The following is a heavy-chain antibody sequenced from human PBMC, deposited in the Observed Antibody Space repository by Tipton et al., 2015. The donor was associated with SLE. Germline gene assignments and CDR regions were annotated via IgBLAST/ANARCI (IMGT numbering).Heavy chain of an antibody. CDR3: AGALLDAFDI. CDR2: MPYDGSNK. Sequence: RSLRLSCAASGFTFSNYAMHWVRQAPGKGLEWVAVMPYDGSNKYYADSVKGRFTISRDNSKNTLYLQMNSLRAEDTAVYYCAGALLDAFDIWGQGTMATVSS. J-gene: IGHJ3*02. CDR1: GFTFSNYA. V-gene: IGHV3-30*04. D-gene: IGHD2-15*01.